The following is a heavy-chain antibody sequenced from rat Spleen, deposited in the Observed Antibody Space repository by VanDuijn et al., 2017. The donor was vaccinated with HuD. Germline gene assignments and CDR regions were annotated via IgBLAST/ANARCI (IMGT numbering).Heavy chain of an antibody. V-gene: IGHV5-19*01. CDR3: ARHALTTEGPFMDA. CDR1: GFTFSNYG. Sequence: EVQLVESGGGLVQPGRSLKLSCAASGFTFSNYGMHWIRQAPTKGLEWVASITNTGGSVYYPDSVKGRFTISRNNAQNTLYLQMDSLRSEDTATYYCARHALTTEGPFMDAWGQGASVTVSS. CDR2: ITNTGGSV. J-gene: IGHJ4*01. D-gene: IGHD1-11*01.